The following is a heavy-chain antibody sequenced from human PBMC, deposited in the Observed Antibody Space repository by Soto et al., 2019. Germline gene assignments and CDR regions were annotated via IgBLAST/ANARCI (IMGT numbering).Heavy chain of an antibody. CDR2: IYYSGST. CDR3: ARNVLDWFDP. CDR1: GGSISSYY. Sequence: PSETLSLTCTVSGGSISSYYWSWIRQPPGKGLEWIGYIYYSGSTNYNPSLKSRVTISVDTSKNQFSLKLSSVTAEDTAVYYCARNVLDWFDPWGQGTLVTVSS. D-gene: IGHD3-16*01. V-gene: IGHV4-59*08. J-gene: IGHJ5*02.